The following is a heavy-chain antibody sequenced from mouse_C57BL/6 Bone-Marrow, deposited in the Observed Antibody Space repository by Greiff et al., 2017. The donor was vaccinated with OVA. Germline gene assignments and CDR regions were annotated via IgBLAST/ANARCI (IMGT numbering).Heavy chain of an antibody. V-gene: IGHV10-1*01. Sequence: EVKVEESGGGLVQPKGSLKLSCAASGFSFNTYAMNWVRQAPGKGLEWVARIRSKSNNYATYYADSVKDRFTISRYDSESMLYLQMNNLQTEDTAMYYCVRHGYYAMDYWGQGTAVTVSS. CDR1: GFSFNTYA. CDR2: IRSKSNNYAT. CDR3: VRHGYYAMDY. J-gene: IGHJ4*01.